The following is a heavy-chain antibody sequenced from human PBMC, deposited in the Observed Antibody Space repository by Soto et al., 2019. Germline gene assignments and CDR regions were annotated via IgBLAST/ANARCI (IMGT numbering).Heavy chain of an antibody. CDR3: AKDKRAVVVTAPFDY. CDR2: ISAYNGNT. Sequence: ASVKVSCKASGYTFTSYGISWVRQAPGQGLEWMGWISAYNGNTNYAQKFQGRVTITRDTSASTAYMELSSLRSEDTAVYYCAKDKRAVVVTAPFDYWGQGTLVTVSS. J-gene: IGHJ4*02. CDR1: GYTFTSYG. V-gene: IGHV1-18*01. D-gene: IGHD2-21*02.